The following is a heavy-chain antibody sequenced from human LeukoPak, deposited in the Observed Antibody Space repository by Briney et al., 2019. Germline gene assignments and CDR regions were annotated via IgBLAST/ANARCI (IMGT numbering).Heavy chain of an antibody. Sequence: ASVKVSCEASGGTFSSYAISWVRQAPGQGLEWMGGIIPIFGTANYAQKFQGRVTITADESTSTAYMELSSLRSEDTAVYYCARGATSGSYYNDAFDIWGQGTMVTVSS. V-gene: IGHV1-69*13. CDR1: GGTFSSYA. J-gene: IGHJ3*02. CDR3: ARGATSGSYYNDAFDI. D-gene: IGHD1-26*01. CDR2: IIPIFGTA.